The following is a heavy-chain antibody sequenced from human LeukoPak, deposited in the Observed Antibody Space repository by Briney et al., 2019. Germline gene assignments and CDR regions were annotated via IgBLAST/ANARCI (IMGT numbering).Heavy chain of an antibody. CDR1: GYSFNDKY. Sequence: GASVKVSCKASGYSFNDKYLHWVRQAPGQGLEWMGSINPNSGGTNYAQKFQGRVTMTTDTSMSTAYVELSRLTSDDTAVYYCARAGGRSWFDPWGQGTLVTVSS. J-gene: IGHJ5*02. CDR3: ARAGGRSWFDP. V-gene: IGHV1-2*02. CDR2: INPNSGGT.